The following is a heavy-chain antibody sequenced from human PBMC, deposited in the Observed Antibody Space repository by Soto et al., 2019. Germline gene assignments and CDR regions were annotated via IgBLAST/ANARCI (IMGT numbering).Heavy chain of an antibody. D-gene: IGHD1-26*01. Sequence: LTLSCAASGFTFSRYWMSWVRQAPGKGLEWVANIKPDGSEKYYVDSVKGRFTISRDNTKNSLYLQMNSLRDEDTAVYYCARHGNSCDYWGQGTQVTVSS. J-gene: IGHJ4*02. V-gene: IGHV3-7*01. CDR3: ARHGNSCDY. CDR1: GFTFSRYW. CDR2: IKPDGSEK.